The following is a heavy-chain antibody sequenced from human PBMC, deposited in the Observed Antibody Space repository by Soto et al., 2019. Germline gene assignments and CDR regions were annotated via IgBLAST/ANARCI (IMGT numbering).Heavy chain of an antibody. V-gene: IGHV3-30*18. CDR2: ISDDGSNE. Sequence: QVQLVESGGGVVQPGRSLRLSCAASGFTFSDFAMHWVRQAPGKGLEWVAVISDDGSNEHYGGSVKGRFTISRDNSKNTLNLEVNSLRPEDTAVYYCAKDRHAMGYDLDMWGQGTMVTVSS. CDR3: AKDRHAMGYDLDM. J-gene: IGHJ3*02. CDR1: GFTFSDFA.